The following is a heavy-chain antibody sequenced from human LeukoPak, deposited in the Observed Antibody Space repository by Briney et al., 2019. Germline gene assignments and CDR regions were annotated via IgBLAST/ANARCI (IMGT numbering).Heavy chain of an antibody. CDR2: ISSSGTYI. D-gene: IGHD1-26*01. V-gene: IGHV3-21*01. Sequence: GGSLRLSCAASTFTFSSYNMNWVRQAPGKGLEWVSSISSSGTYIYYRDSVKGRFTISRDNAENSLYLEMNSLRVEDTAIYYCVRDRGSYRPIDYWGQGTPVTVSS. J-gene: IGHJ4*02. CDR3: VRDRGSYRPIDY. CDR1: TFTFSSYN.